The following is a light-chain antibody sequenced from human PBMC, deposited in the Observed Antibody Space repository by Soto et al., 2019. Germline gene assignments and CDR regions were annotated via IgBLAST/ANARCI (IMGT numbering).Light chain of an antibody. Sequence: DIQMTQSPSSLSASVGDRVTITCRASQGINNYLAWYQQKPGKVPKVLIYATSTLQSGVPSRFSGSGSVTDFTLTISSLQPEDVATYYCQKYNSALETFGPGTKVDIK. J-gene: IGKJ3*01. CDR2: ATS. V-gene: IGKV1-27*01. CDR3: QKYNSALET. CDR1: QGINNY.